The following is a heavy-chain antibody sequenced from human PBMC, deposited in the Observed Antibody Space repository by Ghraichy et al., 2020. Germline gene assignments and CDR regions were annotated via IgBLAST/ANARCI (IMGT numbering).Heavy chain of an antibody. CDR2: INHSGST. CDR3: ARNNGNYGYPY. Sequence: SQTLSLTCAVYGGSFSGYYWSWIRQPPGKGLEWIGEINHSGSTNYNPSLKSRVTISVDTSKNQFSLKLSSVTAADTAVYYCARNNGNYGYPYWGQGTLVTVSS. D-gene: IGHD5-18*01. J-gene: IGHJ4*02. CDR1: GGSFSGYY. V-gene: IGHV4-34*01.